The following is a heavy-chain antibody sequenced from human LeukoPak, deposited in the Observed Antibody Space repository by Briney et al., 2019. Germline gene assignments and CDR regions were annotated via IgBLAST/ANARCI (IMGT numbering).Heavy chain of an antibody. CDR3: ARETSQKGAHYMDV. V-gene: IGHV4-61*01. CDR1: GGSISSGSYY. CDR2: IYYSGST. Sequence: SETLSLTCTVSGGSISSGSYYWSWIRQPPGKGPKWIGYIYYSGSTSYSPSLRSRVTISVDTSKNQFSLKLSSVTAADTAVYYCARETSQKGAHYMDVWGKGTTVTISS. D-gene: IGHD3-16*01. J-gene: IGHJ6*03.